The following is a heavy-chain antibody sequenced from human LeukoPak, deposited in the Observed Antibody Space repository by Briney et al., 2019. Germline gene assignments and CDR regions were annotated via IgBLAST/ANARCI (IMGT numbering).Heavy chain of an antibody. J-gene: IGHJ4*02. CDR1: GFTFSSYS. D-gene: IGHD3-10*01. CDR3: ARHDGSGSGSPDY. CDR2: ISSSSSYI. Sequence: GGSLRLSCAASGFTFSSYSMNWVRQAPGKGLEWVSSISSSSSYIYYADSVKGRFTISRDNAKNSLYLQMNSLRAEDTAVYYCARHDGSGSGSPDYWGQGTLVTVSS. V-gene: IGHV3-21*01.